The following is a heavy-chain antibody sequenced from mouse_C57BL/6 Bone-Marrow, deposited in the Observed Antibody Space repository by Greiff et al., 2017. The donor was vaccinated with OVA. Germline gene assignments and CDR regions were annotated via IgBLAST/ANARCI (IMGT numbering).Heavy chain of an antibody. Sequence: LVESGAELARPGASVKLSCKASGYTFTSYGISWVKQRTGQGLEWIGEISPRSGNTYYNEKFKGKATLTADKSSSTAYMELRSLTSEDSAVYFCARGWLPDYWGQGTTLTVSS. J-gene: IGHJ2*01. CDR3: ARGWLPDY. CDR1: GYTFTSYG. CDR2: ISPRSGNT. V-gene: IGHV1-81*01. D-gene: IGHD2-3*01.